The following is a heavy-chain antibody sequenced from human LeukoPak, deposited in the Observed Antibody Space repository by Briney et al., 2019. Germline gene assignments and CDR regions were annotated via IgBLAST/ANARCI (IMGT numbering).Heavy chain of an antibody. CDR3: ARGGGLRDSSGYSDTPNDY. J-gene: IGHJ4*02. V-gene: IGHV1-2*02. CDR2: INPNSGGT. CDR1: GYTFTGYY. D-gene: IGHD3-22*01. Sequence: ASVKVSCKASGYTFTGYYMHWVRQAPGQGLEWMGWINPNSGGTNYAQKFQGRVTMTRDTSISTAYMELSRLRSDDTAVYYCARGGGLRDSSGYSDTPNDYWGQGTLVTVSS.